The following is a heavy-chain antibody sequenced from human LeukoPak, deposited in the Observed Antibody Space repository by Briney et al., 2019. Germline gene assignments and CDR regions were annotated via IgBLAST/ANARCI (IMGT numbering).Heavy chain of an antibody. D-gene: IGHD2-15*01. CDR3: ARADCSGGSSDRYYYYGKDV. V-gene: IGHV1-69*01. CDR2: LLPILGTA. CDR1: RGTFRSYA. J-gene: IGHJ6*04. Sequence: SVTVSRQASRGTFRSYALCRVRQAPGQGLEWLGGLLPILGTANYAQKFQGRVTITADESTSTADMELSSLRSEDTAVDYCARADCSGGSSDRYYYYGKDVWGKGTTVTVSS.